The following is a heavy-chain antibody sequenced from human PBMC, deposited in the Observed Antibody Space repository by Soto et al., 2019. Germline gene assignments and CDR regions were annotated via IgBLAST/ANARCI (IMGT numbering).Heavy chain of an antibody. Sequence: PSETLSLTCTVSGGSISSYYWSWIRQPPGKGLEWIGYIYYSGSTNYNPSLKSRVTISVDTSKNQFSLKLSSVTAADTAVYYCARDLGMVRGVYKGWFDPWGQGTLVTVSS. CDR3: ARDLGMVRGVYKGWFDP. CDR2: IYYSGST. D-gene: IGHD3-10*01. V-gene: IGHV4-59*01. CDR1: GGSISSYY. J-gene: IGHJ5*02.